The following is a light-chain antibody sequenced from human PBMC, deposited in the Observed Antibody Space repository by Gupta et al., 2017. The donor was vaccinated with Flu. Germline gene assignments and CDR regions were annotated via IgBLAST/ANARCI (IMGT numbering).Light chain of an antibody. CDR3: QESYCTHGYA. CDR2: AVS. CDR1: HNVKTH. Sequence: SSLSASVGDRVTITCRTSHNVKTHLNWYKQKPGEAPKVLIYAVSTWQSGVPSRFSGGGYGKVFTLTISSRQPEDFAPYYCQESYCTHGYAFGQGTKVEIK. V-gene: IGKV1-39*01. J-gene: IGKJ2*01.